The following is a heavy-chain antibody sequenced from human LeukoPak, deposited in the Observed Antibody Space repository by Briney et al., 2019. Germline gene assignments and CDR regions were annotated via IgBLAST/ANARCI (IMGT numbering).Heavy chain of an antibody. V-gene: IGHV3-33*01. CDR1: RFTFRNHG. Sequence: GRSLRLSCAASRFTFRNHGMHWVRQAPGKGLEWVAVIWYDGSDTHYTDSVKGRFTISRDNSKNTLYLQMNSLRVEDTAVYYCARDRSLRYFDYWGQGTVVTVSS. J-gene: IGHJ4*02. CDR3: ARDRSLRYFDY. CDR2: IWYDGSDT.